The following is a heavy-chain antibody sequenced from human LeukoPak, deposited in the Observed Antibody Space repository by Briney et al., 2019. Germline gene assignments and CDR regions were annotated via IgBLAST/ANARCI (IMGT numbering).Heavy chain of an antibody. J-gene: IGHJ6*02. Sequence: GRSLRLSCAASGFTFSSYAMHWVRQAPGKELEWVAVISYDGSNKYYADSVKGRFTISRDNSKNTLYLQMNSLRAEDTAVYFCARGGGLDVWGQGATVTVSS. CDR2: ISYDGSNK. V-gene: IGHV3-30-3*01. CDR3: ARGGGLDV. D-gene: IGHD3-16*01. CDR1: GFTFSSYA.